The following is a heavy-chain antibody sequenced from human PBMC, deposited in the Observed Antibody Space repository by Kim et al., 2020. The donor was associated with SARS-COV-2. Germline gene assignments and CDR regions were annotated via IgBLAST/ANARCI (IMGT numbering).Heavy chain of an antibody. J-gene: IGHJ6*02. V-gene: IGHV4-4*03. Sequence: PETLSLTCAVSGGSISSSNWWSWVRQPPGKGLEWIGEIYHSGSTNYNPSLKSRVTISVDKSKNQFSLKLSSVTAADTAVYYCARGGTMVRGVSNYYYYYGMDVWGQGTTVTVSS. CDR1: GGSISSSNW. D-gene: IGHD3-10*01. CDR3: ARGGTMVRGVSNYYYYYGMDV. CDR2: IYHSGST.